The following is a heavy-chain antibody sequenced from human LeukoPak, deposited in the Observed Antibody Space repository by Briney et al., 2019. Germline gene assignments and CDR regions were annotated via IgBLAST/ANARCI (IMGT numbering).Heavy chain of an antibody. J-gene: IGHJ3*02. Sequence: GGSLRLSCAASGFIFSNYVMNWVRQAPGKGLEWVSVVGGGETYYTDSVKGRFTISRDNSKNTVSLEMNSLRPEDTAVYYCAKDAWSGNGIYDPFDIWGQGTMVTVSS. D-gene: IGHD2-8*01. CDR1: GFIFSNYV. CDR3: AKDAWSGNGIYDPFDI. V-gene: IGHV3-23*01. CDR2: VGGGET.